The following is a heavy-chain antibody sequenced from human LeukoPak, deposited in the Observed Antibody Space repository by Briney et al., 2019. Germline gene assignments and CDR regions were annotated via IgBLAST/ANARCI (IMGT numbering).Heavy chain of an antibody. V-gene: IGHV3-74*01. J-gene: IGHJ4*02. CDR3: ARELPREVTLDY. D-gene: IGHD2-21*02. CDR1: RFTLSSYE. CDR2: INSDGSRT. Sequence: GGSLRLSCAASRFTLSSYEMHWVRQAPGKGLVWVSRINSDGSRTGYADSVKGRFTISRDNAKNTLYLQTNSLRAEDTAIYYCARELPREVTLDYWGQGTLVTVSS.